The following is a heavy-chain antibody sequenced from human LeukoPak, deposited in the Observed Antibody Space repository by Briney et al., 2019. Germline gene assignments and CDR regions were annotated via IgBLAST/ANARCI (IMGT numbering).Heavy chain of an antibody. CDR3: ARKGIYYYYYYMDV. V-gene: IGHV3-48*03. Sequence: PGGSLRLSCAASGFTFSNYEMNWVRQPPGKGLEWVSYIGSTGSPIYSADSVRGRFTISRDNAKNSLYLQMNSLRAEDTAVYYCARKGIYYYYYYMDVWGKGTTVTVSS. CDR2: IGSTGSPI. CDR1: GFTFSNYE. J-gene: IGHJ6*03.